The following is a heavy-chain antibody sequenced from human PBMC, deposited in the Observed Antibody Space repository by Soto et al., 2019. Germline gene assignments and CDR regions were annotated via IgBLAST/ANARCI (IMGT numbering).Heavy chain of an antibody. CDR2: TYYRSKWYN. CDR3: ARGRTPGGYYYYHGMDG. J-gene: IGHJ6*01. Sequence: SQTLSLTCAISGDSVSSNSAAWNWIRQSPSRGLEWLGRTYYRSKWYNDYAVSVKSRITINPDTSKNQFSLQLNSVTSEDTAVYYCARGRTPGGYYYYHGMDGWGQGTTVTVSS. CDR1: GDSVSSNSAA. D-gene: IGHD2-15*01. V-gene: IGHV6-1*01.